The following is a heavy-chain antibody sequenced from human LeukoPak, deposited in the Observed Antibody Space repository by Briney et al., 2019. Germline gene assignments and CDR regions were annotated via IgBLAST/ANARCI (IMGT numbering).Heavy chain of an antibody. D-gene: IGHD2-2*01. CDR3: ARGSPSTSAVPAS. CDR2: VYSGGST. Sequence: SETLSLTRTVSGGSISGYYWSWIRQPAGKGLEWIGRVYSGGSTNYNPSFESRVTMSVDTSKNQISLRLSSVTAADTAVYYCARGSPSTSAVPASWGQGTLVTVSS. V-gene: IGHV4-4*07. J-gene: IGHJ5*02. CDR1: GGSISGYY.